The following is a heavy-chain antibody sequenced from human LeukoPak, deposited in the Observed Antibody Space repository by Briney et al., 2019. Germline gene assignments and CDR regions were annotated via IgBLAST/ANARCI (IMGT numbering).Heavy chain of an antibody. D-gene: IGHD1-1*01. Sequence: ASVKVSCKASGYTFTSYDINWVRQATGQGLEWMGWMNPNSGNTGYAQKFQGRVTMTRNTSISTAYMELSRLRSDDTAVYYCARGTTAINWFDPWGQGTLVTVSS. CDR1: GYTFTSYD. CDR2: MNPNSGNT. CDR3: ARGTTAINWFDP. V-gene: IGHV1-8*01. J-gene: IGHJ5*02.